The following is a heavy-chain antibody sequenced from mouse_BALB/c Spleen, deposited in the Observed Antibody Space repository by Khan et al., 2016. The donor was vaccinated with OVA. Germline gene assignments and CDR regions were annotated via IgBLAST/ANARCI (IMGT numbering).Heavy chain of an antibody. Sequence: QVQLQQSGPELVKPGASVKMSCKASGYTFTDFLISWLKQRPGQGLEWIGEIYPGSGYIYYNEKFKGKATLTSYKSSNTAYMQLSSLTSEDSAVXFGARAGYGGFAHWGQGTLVTVSA. CDR1: GYTFTDFL. D-gene: IGHD3-2*02. CDR2: IYPGSGYI. CDR3: ARAGYGGFAH. V-gene: IGHV1-77*01. J-gene: IGHJ3*01.